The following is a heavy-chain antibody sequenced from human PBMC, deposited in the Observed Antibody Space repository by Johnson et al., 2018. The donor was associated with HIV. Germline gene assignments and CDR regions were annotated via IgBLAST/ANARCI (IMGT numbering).Heavy chain of an antibody. CDR2: ISSGGTT. D-gene: IGHD2-15*01. Sequence: VQLVESGGGLVPPGGSLRLSCTASEFTISGYYMSWVRQAPGKGLEWVSVISSGGTTYYADSVKGRFTVSRDNSGNTLYLQMNSLRTDDTALYYCARDELYRMYALTALDIWGQGTMVIVSS. CDR1: EFTISGYY. J-gene: IGHJ3*02. V-gene: IGHV3-66*02. CDR3: ARDELYRMYALTALDI.